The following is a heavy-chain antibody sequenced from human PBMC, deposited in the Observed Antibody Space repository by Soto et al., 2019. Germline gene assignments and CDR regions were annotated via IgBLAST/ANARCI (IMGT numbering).Heavy chain of an antibody. CDR2: IYYSGST. J-gene: IGHJ6*02. D-gene: IGHD1-26*01. Sequence: PSETLSLTCTVSGGSISSGGYYWSWIRQHPGKGLEWIGYIYYSGSTYYNPSLKSRVTISVDTSKNQFSLKLSSVTAADTAVYYCARDLRAPASGYYYYYGMDVWGQGTTVTVSS. V-gene: IGHV4-31*03. CDR1: GGSISSGGYY. CDR3: ARDLRAPASGYYYYYGMDV.